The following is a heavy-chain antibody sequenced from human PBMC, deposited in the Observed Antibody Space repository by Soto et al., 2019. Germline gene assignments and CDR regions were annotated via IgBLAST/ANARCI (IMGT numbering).Heavy chain of an antibody. CDR3: ARGKARGWYNGIYYYYLDV. V-gene: IGHV1-18*01. CDR1: GYTFTSYG. Sequence: QVQLVQSGAEVKKPGASVKVSCKASGYTFTSYGISWVRQAPGQGREWMGWISAYNGNTNYAQKLQGRVTMTTDTTTSTAYMELRSLRSDDTAVYYWARGKARGWYNGIYYYYLDVWGKGTPVTVSS. J-gene: IGHJ6*03. CDR2: ISAYNGNT. D-gene: IGHD6-19*01.